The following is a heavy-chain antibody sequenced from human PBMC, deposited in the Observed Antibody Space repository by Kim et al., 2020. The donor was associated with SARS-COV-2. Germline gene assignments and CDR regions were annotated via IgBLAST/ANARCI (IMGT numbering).Heavy chain of an antibody. Sequence: GGSLRLSCAASEFSFSDYYMSWVRQAPGKGLEWLSYISGSSTFTKYADSVNGRFTISRDNAKNSVYLQMSRLRAEDTAVYYCARDRIYPRSRGRDFYYYGMDVGGHGTTVTVSS. V-gene: IGHV3-11*05. CDR1: EFSFSDYY. CDR3: ARDRIYPRSRGRDFYYYGMDV. J-gene: IGHJ6*02. D-gene: IGHD3-16*02. CDR2: ISGSSTFT.